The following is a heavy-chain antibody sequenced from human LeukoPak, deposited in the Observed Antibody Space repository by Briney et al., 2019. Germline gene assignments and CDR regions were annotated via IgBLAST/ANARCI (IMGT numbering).Heavy chain of an antibody. J-gene: IGHJ6*02. V-gene: IGHV1-2*02. Sequence: APVKVSCKASGYTFTGYYMHWVRQAPGQGLEWMGWINPNSGGTNYAQKFQGRVTMTRDTSISTAYMELSRLRSDDTAVYYCARDASLYCSGGSCYEIGPYYYYGMDVWGQGTTVTVSS. D-gene: IGHD2-15*01. CDR1: GYTFTGYY. CDR3: ARDASLYCSGGSCYEIGPYYYYGMDV. CDR2: INPNSGGT.